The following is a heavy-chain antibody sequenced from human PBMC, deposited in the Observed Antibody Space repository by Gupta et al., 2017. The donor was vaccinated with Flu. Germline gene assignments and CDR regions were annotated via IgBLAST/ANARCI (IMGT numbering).Heavy chain of an antibody. CDR3: TADPGFTVYGVKIRAGWFDP. J-gene: IGHJ5*02. V-gene: IGHV3-15*01. CDR2: IKSEGEGGAT. D-gene: IGHD3-3*01. Sequence: EVQLVESGGGLAKPGGSLRLACEVSGLNFSDAWMNWVRQAPGKGLEWIGRIKSEGEGGATHYAAPVKGRFTISRDESKNVLYLEMNSLKTEDTAVYHCTADPGFTVYGVKIRAGWFDPWGQGTLVTVSS. CDR1: GLNFSDAW.